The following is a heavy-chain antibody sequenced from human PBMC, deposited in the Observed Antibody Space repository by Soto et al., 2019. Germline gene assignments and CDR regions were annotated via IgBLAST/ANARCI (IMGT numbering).Heavy chain of an antibody. V-gene: IGHV3-23*01. CDR2: ITGTGGNT. D-gene: IGHD3-10*01. CDR3: ARIRGYWYGLDV. CDR1: GFPLSTYG. Sequence: GGSLRLSCAASGFPLSTYGMTWVRQAPGRGLEWVSAITGTGGNTYYVDSVKGRFTSSRDNSKNMLYLQVNSLRVEDTAVYYCARIRGYWYGLDVWGQGTTVTVSS. J-gene: IGHJ6*02.